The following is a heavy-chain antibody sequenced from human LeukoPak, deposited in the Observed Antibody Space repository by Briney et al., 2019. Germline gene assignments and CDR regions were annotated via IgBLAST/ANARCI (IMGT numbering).Heavy chain of an antibody. D-gene: IGHD1-26*01. V-gene: IGHV3-7*04. Sequence: PGGSLRLSCAASGFTFSNYWMTWVRQAPGKGLDWVASIKPDGSEAYYVDSVKGRFTISRDNGKNSLFLQMNSLRAEDTAVYYCARDSGSYWGQGTLVTVSS. CDR2: IKPDGSEA. CDR1: GFTFSNYW. CDR3: ARDSGSY. J-gene: IGHJ4*02.